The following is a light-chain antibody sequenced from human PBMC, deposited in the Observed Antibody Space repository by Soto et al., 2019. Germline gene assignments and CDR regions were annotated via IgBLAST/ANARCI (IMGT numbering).Light chain of an antibody. V-gene: IGKV1-39*01. Sequence: DIQMTQSPSTLSASIGDRVTITCRASESIRTWLAWYQHKPGKAPNLLMYTASNLQSGVPSRFSGSGSGTDFTLTISSLQPEDFATYYCQQSYSTPISFGQGTRLENK. CDR1: ESIRTW. CDR3: QQSYSTPIS. CDR2: TAS. J-gene: IGKJ5*01.